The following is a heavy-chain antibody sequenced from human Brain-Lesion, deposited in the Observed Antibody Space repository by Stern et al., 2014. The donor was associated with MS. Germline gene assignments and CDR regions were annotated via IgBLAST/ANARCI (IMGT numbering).Heavy chain of an antibody. CDR3: ARDITGSSAYFAY. D-gene: IGHD1-14*01. Sequence: EVQLVESGGDLVQPGRSLRLSCAAFGFTFDDYAMHWVRQAPGKGLGGVAGISWNSGTIGYADSVKGRFPTSRDNAYSSLYLQMNSLRPEDTALYYCARDITGSSAYFAYWGQGTLVTVSS. V-gene: IGHV3-9*01. J-gene: IGHJ4*02. CDR2: ISWNSGTI. CDR1: GFTFDDYA.